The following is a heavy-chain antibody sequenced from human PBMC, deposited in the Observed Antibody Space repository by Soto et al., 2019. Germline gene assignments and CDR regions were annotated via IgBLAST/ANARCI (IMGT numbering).Heavy chain of an antibody. V-gene: IGHV1-8*01. D-gene: IGHD3-9*01. Sequence: QVQLVQSGAEVKKPGASVKVSCKASGYTFTSYDINWVRQATGQGREWMGWMNPNSGNTGYAQKFQGRVTMTRNTSISTAYMELSSLRSEDTAVYYCARGNFVLRYFDWLLYQWGQGTLVTVSS. CDR2: MNPNSGNT. CDR1: GYTFTSYD. CDR3: ARGNFVLRYFDWLLYQ. J-gene: IGHJ4*02.